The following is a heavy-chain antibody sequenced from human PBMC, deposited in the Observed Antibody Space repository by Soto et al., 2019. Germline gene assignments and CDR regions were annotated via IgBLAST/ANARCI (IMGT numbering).Heavy chain of an antibody. J-gene: IGHJ4*02. Sequence: SETLFLTCTVSGGSISSYYWSWIRQPPGKGLEWIGYIYYSGSTNYNPSLKSRVTISVDTSKNQFSLKLSSVTAADTAVYYCARHDDYGGNVFDYWGQGTLVTVSS. V-gene: IGHV4-59*08. CDR2: IYYSGST. CDR3: ARHDDYGGNVFDY. CDR1: GGSISSYY. D-gene: IGHD4-17*01.